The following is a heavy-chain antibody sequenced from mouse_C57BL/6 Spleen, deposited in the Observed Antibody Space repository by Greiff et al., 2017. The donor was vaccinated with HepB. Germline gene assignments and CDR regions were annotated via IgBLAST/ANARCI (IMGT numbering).Heavy chain of an antibody. Sequence: EVQLQQSEGGLVQPGSSMKLSCTASGFTFSDYYMAWVRQVPEKGLEWVANINYDGSSTYYLDSLKSRFIISRDNAKNILYLHMSSLKSEDTATYYCARERRKTYWYFDVWGTGTTVTVSS. CDR1: GFTFSDYY. CDR3: ARERRKTYWYFDV. CDR2: INYDGSST. V-gene: IGHV5-16*01. J-gene: IGHJ1*03.